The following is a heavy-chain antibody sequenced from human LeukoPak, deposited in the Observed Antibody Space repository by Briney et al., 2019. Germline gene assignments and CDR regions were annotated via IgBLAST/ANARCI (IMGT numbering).Heavy chain of an antibody. CDR1: GFTFSKHA. V-gene: IGHV3-30*04. Sequence: PGGSLRLSCAASGFTFSKHAMLWVRRAPGKGLEWVALISHDGGDRFYADSVKGRFTISGDNSKNTVSLQLNTLRTDDTAIYYCAGAAAAFDYWGQGTLVTVSS. CDR3: AGAAAAFDY. CDR2: ISHDGGDR. D-gene: IGHD6-13*01. J-gene: IGHJ4*02.